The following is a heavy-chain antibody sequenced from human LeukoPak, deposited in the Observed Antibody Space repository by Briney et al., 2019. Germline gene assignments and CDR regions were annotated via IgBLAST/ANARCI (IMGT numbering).Heavy chain of an antibody. CDR1: GYSISSHYC. Sequence: SETLSLTCTVSGYSISSHYCWGWIRQPPGKGLEWIGSIYYSGSTYYNPSLKSRVTISVDTSKNQFSLKLSSVTAADTAVYYCARAVSGSSGITYWGQGTLVTVSS. J-gene: IGHJ4*02. CDR3: ARAVSGSSGITY. V-gene: IGHV4-38-2*02. D-gene: IGHD3-22*01. CDR2: IYYSGST.